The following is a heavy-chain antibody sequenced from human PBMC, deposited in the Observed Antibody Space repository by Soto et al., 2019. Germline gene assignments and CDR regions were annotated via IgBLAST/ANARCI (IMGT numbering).Heavy chain of an antibody. Sequence: EVQLVESGGGSVQPGGSLRLSCAASGFTFSRHWIHWVRQAPGQGLVWVSRTKTDGTTDLADSVRGRFTTSRDNAENTVDLQMNSLRFEDTAVYYCARDMRAVPWYGGISSVFDMWGQGTRVTVSS. CDR3: ARDMRAVPWYGGISSVFDM. D-gene: IGHD3-10*01. J-gene: IGHJ3*02. V-gene: IGHV3-74*01. CDR1: GFTFSRHW. CDR2: TKTDGTT.